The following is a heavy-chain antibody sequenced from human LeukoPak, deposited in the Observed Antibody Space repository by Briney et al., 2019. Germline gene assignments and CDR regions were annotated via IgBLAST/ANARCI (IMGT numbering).Heavy chain of an antibody. V-gene: IGHV3-30*18. D-gene: IGHD3-10*01. CDR3: AKVTWGFGGTFDY. CDR1: GFTFSSYG. Sequence: PGGSLRLSCAASGFTFSSYGMHWVRQAPGKGLEWVAGISYDGSNKYYADSVKGRFTIYRDNSKNTLYLQMNSLRAEDTAVYYCAKVTWGFGGTFDYWGQGTLVTVPS. J-gene: IGHJ4*02. CDR2: ISYDGSNK.